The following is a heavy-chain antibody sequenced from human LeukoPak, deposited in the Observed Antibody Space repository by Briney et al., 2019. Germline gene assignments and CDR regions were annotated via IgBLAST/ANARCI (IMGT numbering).Heavy chain of an antibody. V-gene: IGHV3-23*01. Sequence: GGSLRLSCAASGFTFSSYAMSWVRQAPGKGLEWVSAISGSGGSTYYADSVKGRFTISRDNSKNTLYLQMNSLRAEDTAVYYCAKDQTSGWYRRDFDYWGQGTLVTVSS. J-gene: IGHJ4*02. D-gene: IGHD6-19*01. CDR2: ISGSGGST. CDR1: GFTFSSYA. CDR3: AKDQTSGWYRRDFDY.